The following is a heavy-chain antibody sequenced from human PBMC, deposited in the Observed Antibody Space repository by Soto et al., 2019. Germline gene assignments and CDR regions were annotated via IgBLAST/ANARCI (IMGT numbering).Heavy chain of an antibody. CDR2: IYYSGST. CDR3: ARHAVDSSGFTDY. J-gene: IGHJ4*02. V-gene: IGHV4-39*01. D-gene: IGHD6-19*01. Sequence: QLQLQESGPGLVKPSETLSLTCTVSGGSISSSSYYWGWIRQPPGKGLEWIGSIYYSGSTYYNPSLKRRVTISVDTCKNQSSLKLSSVTAADTAVYDCARHAVDSSGFTDYWGQGTLVTVSS. CDR1: GGSISSSSYY.